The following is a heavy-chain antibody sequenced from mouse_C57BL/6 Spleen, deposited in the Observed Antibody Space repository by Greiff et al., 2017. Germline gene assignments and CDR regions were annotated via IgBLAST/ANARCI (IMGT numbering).Heavy chain of an antibody. CDR3: ATGAYDGYPWFAY. CDR1: GYTFTDYY. Sequence: QVQLQQSGAELVRPGASVKLSCKASGYTFTDYYINWVKQRPGQGLEWIARIYPGSGNTYYNEKFKGKATLTAEKSSSTAYMQLSSLTSEDSAVYFCATGAYDGYPWFAYWGQGTLVTVSA. CDR2: IYPGSGNT. J-gene: IGHJ3*01. D-gene: IGHD2-3*01. V-gene: IGHV1-76*01.